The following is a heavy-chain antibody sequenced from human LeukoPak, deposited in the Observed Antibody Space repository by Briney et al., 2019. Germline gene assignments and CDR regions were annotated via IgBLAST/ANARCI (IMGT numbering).Heavy chain of an antibody. CDR3: ARVRAERPGYFDF. D-gene: IGHD1-1*01. CDR1: GDSVSSNTAG. J-gene: IGHJ4*02. Sequence: SQTLSLTCAISGDSVSSNTAGWNWIRQSPSRGLEWLGRTYYRSKWYSDYAPSVQSRIIIKPDTSKNQFSLQLNSVTPDDTAVYYCARVRAERPGYFDFWGQGTLVTVSS. V-gene: IGHV6-1*01. CDR2: TYYRSKWYS.